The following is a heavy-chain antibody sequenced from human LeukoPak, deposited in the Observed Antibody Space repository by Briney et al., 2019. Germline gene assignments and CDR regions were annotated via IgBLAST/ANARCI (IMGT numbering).Heavy chain of an antibody. Sequence: PGGSLRLSCAASGFTVSSNYMSWVRQAPGKGLEWVSVIYSGGSTYYADSVKGRFTISRDNSKNTLYLQMNSLRAEDTAVYYCARRGWWRRKQGSYRYNWFDPWGQGTLVTVSS. D-gene: IGHD3-16*02. V-gene: IGHV3-66*04. CDR1: GFTVSSNY. J-gene: IGHJ5*02. CDR2: IYSGGST. CDR3: ARRGWWRRKQGSYRYNWFDP.